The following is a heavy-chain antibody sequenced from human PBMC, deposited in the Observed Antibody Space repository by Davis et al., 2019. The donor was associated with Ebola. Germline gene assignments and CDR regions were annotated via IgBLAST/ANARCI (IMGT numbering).Heavy chain of an antibody. CDR1: GFTLSRYG. J-gene: IGHJ3*02. V-gene: IGHV3-30*02. CDR2: IPYDGYNK. D-gene: IGHD3-3*01. CDR3: AKDYYDFWSGLPVGAFDI. Sequence: GESLKISCAASGFTLSRYGMHWVRQAPGKGLEWVAFIPYDGYNKYYTDSVKGRFTISRDNSKNTLYLQMSSLRAEDTSTYHCAKDYYDFWSGLPVGAFDIWGQGTMVTVSS.